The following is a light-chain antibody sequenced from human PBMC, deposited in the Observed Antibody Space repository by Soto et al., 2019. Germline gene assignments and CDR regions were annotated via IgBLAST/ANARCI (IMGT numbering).Light chain of an antibody. Sequence: DIVMTQSPDSLAVSLGERATINCKSSQSVLYSSNNKNYLAWYQQKPGQPPKLLIYWASTRESGVPDRFSGSGSGTDFPLTISSLQAEDVAVYYCQQYYSTPGVTFGQGTKVEIK. V-gene: IGKV4-1*01. CDR1: QSVLYSSNNKNY. J-gene: IGKJ1*01. CDR2: WAS. CDR3: QQYYSTPGVT.